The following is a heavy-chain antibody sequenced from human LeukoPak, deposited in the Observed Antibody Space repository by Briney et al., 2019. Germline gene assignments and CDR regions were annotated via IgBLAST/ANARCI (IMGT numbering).Heavy chain of an antibody. CDR3: ARRSGSGWYWYFDL. CDR2: IFHSVSP. V-gene: IGHV4-61*01. Sequence: SETLSLTCTVSGGSISSGSYYWSWIRQPPGQGLEWIGYIFHSVSPNYNPSLKSRVTISIDTSKNQFSLRLNSVTAADTAVYYCARRSGSGWYWYFDLWGRGTLVTVSS. J-gene: IGHJ2*01. D-gene: IGHD6-19*01. CDR1: GGSISSGSYY.